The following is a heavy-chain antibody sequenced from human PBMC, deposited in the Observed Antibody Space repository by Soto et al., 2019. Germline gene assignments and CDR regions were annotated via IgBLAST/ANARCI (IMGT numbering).Heavy chain of an antibody. CDR1: GFIFRSYG. J-gene: IGHJ4*02. CDR3: AKGGGYCSIGSCRTDY. D-gene: IGHD2-15*01. V-gene: IGHV3-30*18. CDR2: IAYDGADT. Sequence: GGSLRLSCAASGFIFRSYGMHWVRQAPGKGLEWVAAIAYDGADTYYLDSVKGRFTISRDNSKDTLHLQMNSLRVEDTAVYYCAKGGGYCSIGSCRTDYWGQGTLVTVSS.